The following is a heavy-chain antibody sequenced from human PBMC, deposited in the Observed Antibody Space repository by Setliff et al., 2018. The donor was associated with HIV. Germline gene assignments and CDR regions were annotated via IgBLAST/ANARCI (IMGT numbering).Heavy chain of an antibody. CDR2: VSYDAERK. CDR3: ARDSAAWVTELGILGY. J-gene: IGHJ4*02. Sequence: GGSLRLSCAASGFTFSHYAVHWVRQAPGKGLEWVAVVSYDAERKYYADSVKGRFTISRDNPRNTVYLQMTGLRLDDTAVYYCARDSAAWVTELGILGYWGQGTLVTVSS. D-gene: IGHD3-3*01. V-gene: IGHV3-30*04. CDR1: GFTFSHYA.